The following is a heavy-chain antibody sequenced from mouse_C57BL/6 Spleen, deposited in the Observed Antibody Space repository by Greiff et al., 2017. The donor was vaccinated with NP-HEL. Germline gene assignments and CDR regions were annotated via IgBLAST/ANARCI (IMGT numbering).Heavy chain of an antibody. J-gene: IGHJ1*03. CDR1: GYTFTSYW. Sequence: QVQLQQPGTELVKPGASVKLSCKASGYTFTSYWMHWVKQRPGQGLEWIGNINPSNGGTNYNEKFKSKATLTVDKSSSTAYMQLSSLTSEDSAVYYCARGDYYGKAPNWYFDVWGTGTTVTVSS. CDR3: ARGDYYGKAPNWYFDV. V-gene: IGHV1-53*01. D-gene: IGHD1-2*01. CDR2: INPSNGGT.